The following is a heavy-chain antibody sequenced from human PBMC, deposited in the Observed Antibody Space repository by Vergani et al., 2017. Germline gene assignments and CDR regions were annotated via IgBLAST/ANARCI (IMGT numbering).Heavy chain of an antibody. J-gene: IGHJ6*03. CDR1: GLTSSSSW. Sequence: EVQLVESGGGLVQPGGSLRLSCAASGLTSSSSWMSWVRQAPGKGLEWVANIKQDGSEKYYVDSVKGRCTISRDDAKNSLYLQMNSLRAEDTAVYYCARERAITGTTWVLYYYMDVWGKGTTVTVSS. CDR2: IKQDGSEK. CDR3: ARERAITGTTWVLYYYMDV. D-gene: IGHD1-7*01. V-gene: IGHV3-7*01.